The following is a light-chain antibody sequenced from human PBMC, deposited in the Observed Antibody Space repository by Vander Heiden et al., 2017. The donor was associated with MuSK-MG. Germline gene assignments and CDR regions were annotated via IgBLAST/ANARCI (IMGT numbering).Light chain of an antibody. V-gene: IGKV3-15*01. CDR1: QSVSSN. Sequence: EIVMTQSPATLSVSPGERATLSCRASQSVSSNLAWYQQKPGQAPRRLIYGASTRATGIPARFSGSGSGKEFTITISSLHSEDLAVYYCQQYNNWPPSPPMYTFGQGTKLEIK. CDR3: QQYNNWPPSPPMYT. CDR2: GAS. J-gene: IGKJ2*01.